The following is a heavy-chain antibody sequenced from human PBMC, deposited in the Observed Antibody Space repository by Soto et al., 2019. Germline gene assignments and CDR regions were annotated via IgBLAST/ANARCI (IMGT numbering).Heavy chain of an antibody. J-gene: IGHJ3*02. CDR3: AKDDHTQTDCSGHTCLTLGPLDM. D-gene: IGHD2-15*01. V-gene: IGHV3-23*01. CDR1: GFRFSSYV. CDR2: LNGGGGDR. Sequence: EVQLLESGGGLVQPGGSLTLSCAASGFRFSSYVMSWVRQAPGKGLEWVSTLNGGGGDRFYADSVKGRFTISRDNSQNTVSLQMNSLRVEDTAVYYCAKDDHTQTDCSGHTCLTLGPLDMWGQGTLVTVSS.